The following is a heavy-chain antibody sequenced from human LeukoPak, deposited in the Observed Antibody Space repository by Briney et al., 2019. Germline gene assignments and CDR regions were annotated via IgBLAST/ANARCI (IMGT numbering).Heavy chain of an antibody. D-gene: IGHD2-2*01. CDR1: AGSISSGGYF. Sequence: SQTLSLTCAVSAGSISSGGYFWSWIRQPPGKGLEWIGYFHHSGSTTYNPSLRSRVTISVDRSKDQFSLKLTSVTAADTAVYYCARDRDCSSSSCSFDPWGQGTLVTVSS. J-gene: IGHJ5*02. V-gene: IGHV4-30-2*01. CDR2: FHHSGST. CDR3: ARDRDCSSSSCSFDP.